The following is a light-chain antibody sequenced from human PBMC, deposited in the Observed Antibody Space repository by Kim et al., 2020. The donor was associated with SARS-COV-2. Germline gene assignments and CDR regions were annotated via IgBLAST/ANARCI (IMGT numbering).Light chain of an antibody. Sequence: GKTVTISCTRSSGSIASNYVQWYQQRPGSSPTTVIYGDNQRPSGVPDRFSGSIDSSSNSASLTISGLKTEDEADYYCQSYDSSNWVFGGGTKSPS. CDR3: QSYDSSNWV. V-gene: IGLV6-57*01. CDR1: SGSIASNY. CDR2: GDN. J-gene: IGLJ3*02.